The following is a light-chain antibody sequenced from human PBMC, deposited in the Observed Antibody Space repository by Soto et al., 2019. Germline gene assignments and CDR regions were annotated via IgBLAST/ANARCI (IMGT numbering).Light chain of an antibody. V-gene: IGLV2-14*01. J-gene: IGLJ1*01. CDR2: DVS. CDR1: SSDVGGYNY. CDR3: TSYTIDPTFL. Sequence: QSVLAQPASVSGSPGQSITISCTGTSSDVGGYNYVSWYQQHPGKAPRLMIYDVSNRPSGVSNRFSGSKSGNTASLTISGLQAEDEADYYCTSYTIDPTFLFGTGTKVTVL.